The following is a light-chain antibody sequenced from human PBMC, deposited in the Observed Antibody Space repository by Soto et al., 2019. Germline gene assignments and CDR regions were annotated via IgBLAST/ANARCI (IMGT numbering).Light chain of an antibody. Sequence: EIVMTQSPATLSVSPGERATLSCRASQSVSSNLAWYQQKPGQSPRLLIYGTSTRATGIPARFSGSGSGTEFTLTISSLQPDDFATYYCQQYSSYWTFGPGTKVDIK. CDR3: QQYSSYWT. CDR1: QSVSSN. J-gene: IGKJ1*01. CDR2: GTS. V-gene: IGKV3-15*01.